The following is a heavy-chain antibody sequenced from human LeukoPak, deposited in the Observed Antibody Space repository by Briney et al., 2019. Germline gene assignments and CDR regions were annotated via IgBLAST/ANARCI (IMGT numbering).Heavy chain of an antibody. Sequence: SETLSLTCTVSGGSISSSSYYWGWIRQPPGKGLEWIGSIYYSGSTYYNPSLKSRVTISVDTSKNQFSLKLSSVTAADTAVYYCARVPRRYCSSTSCYTYWDQGTLVTVSS. CDR1: GGSISSSSYY. V-gene: IGHV4-39*01. D-gene: IGHD2-2*02. CDR3: ARVPRRYCSSTSCYTY. J-gene: IGHJ4*02. CDR2: IYYSGST.